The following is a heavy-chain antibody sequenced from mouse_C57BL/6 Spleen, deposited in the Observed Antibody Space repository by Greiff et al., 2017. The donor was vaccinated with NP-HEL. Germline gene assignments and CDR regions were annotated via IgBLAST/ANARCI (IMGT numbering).Heavy chain of an antibody. CDR3: ASYGNSFAY. V-gene: IGHV1-82*01. CDR2: IYPGDGDT. J-gene: IGHJ3*01. Sequence: VQLQESGPELVKPGASVKISCKASGYAFSSSWMNWVKQRPGTGLEWIGRIYPGDGDTNYNGKFKGKATLTADKSSSTAYMQLSSLTSEDSAVYFCASYGNSFAYWGQGTLVTVSA. D-gene: IGHD2-1*01. CDR1: GYAFSSSW.